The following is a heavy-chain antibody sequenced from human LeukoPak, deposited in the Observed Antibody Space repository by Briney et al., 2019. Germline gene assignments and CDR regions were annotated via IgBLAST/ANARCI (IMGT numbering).Heavy chain of an antibody. CDR1: GGTFSSYA. D-gene: IGHD5-18*01. J-gene: IGHJ4*02. CDR3: ARGVVGQLWDTYFDY. Sequence: SVKVSCKASGGTFSSYAISWVRQAPGQGLEWMGGIIPIFGTANYAQKFQGRVTITADESTSTACMELSSLRSEDTAVYYCARGVVGQLWDTYFDYWGQGTLVTVSS. CDR2: IIPIFGTA. V-gene: IGHV1-69*13.